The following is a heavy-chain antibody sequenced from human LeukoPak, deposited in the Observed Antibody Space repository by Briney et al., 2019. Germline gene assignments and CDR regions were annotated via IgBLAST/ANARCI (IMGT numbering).Heavy chain of an antibody. CDR1: GFTFSSYS. J-gene: IGHJ4*02. V-gene: IGHV3-21*01. CDR3: ARELMGLTMIVVVNPIDY. Sequence: GGSLRLSCAASGFTFSSYSMNWVRQAPGRGLEWVSSISSTSSYIYYADSVKGRFTISRDNAKNSLFLQMNSLRAEDTAVYYCARELMGLTMIVVVNPIDYWGQGTLVTVSS. CDR2: ISSTSSYI. D-gene: IGHD3-22*01.